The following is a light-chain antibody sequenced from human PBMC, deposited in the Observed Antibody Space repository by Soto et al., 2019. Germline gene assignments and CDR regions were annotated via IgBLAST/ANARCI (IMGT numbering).Light chain of an antibody. J-gene: IGLJ2*01. CDR2: RDS. Sequence: SYELTQPLSVSVALGQTARITCGGNNIGSKNVHWYQQKPGQAPELVIYRDSNRPSGIPERFSGSNSGNTATLTISRAQAGDEADYYCQVWDSSTAVFGGGTKLTVL. CDR1: NIGSKN. V-gene: IGLV3-9*01. CDR3: QVWDSSTAV.